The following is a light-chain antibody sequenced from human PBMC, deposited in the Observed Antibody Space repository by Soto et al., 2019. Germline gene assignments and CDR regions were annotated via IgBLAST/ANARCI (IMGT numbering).Light chain of an antibody. Sequence: DIQMTQSPSTLSASIGDRVTITCRASQSISSRLAWYQQKPGKAPKLLIHEASSLESGVPSRFSGSGSETGFTLTISSLQPDDFATYYCQQYNSYPLTFGGGTKVEIK. CDR1: QSISSR. V-gene: IGKV1-5*03. CDR2: EAS. J-gene: IGKJ4*01. CDR3: QQYNSYPLT.